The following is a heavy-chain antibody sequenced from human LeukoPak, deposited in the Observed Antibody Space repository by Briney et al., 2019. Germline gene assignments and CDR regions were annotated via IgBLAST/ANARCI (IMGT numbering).Heavy chain of an antibody. CDR1: GFTFSSYG. J-gene: IGHJ6*03. CDR3: ARDRGEWTIGSYYYYYYYMDV. Sequence: PGGSLRLSWAASGFTFSSYGMHWVRQAPGKGLGWVAVIWYDGSNKYYADSVKGRSTISRDNSKNTLYLQMNSLRAEDTAVYYCARDRGEWTIGSYYYYYYYMDVWGKGTTVTVSS. D-gene: IGHD3-10*01. V-gene: IGHV3-33*01. CDR2: IWYDGSNK.